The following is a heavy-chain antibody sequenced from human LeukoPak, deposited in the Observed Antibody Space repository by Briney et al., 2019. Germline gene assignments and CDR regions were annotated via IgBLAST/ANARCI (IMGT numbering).Heavy chain of an antibody. J-gene: IGHJ5*02. D-gene: IGHD2-15*01. CDR1: GYTFTGYY. Sequence: ASVTVSCKASGYTFTGYYMHWVRQAPGQGLEWMGRINPNSGGTNYAQTFQGRVTMTRDTSISTAYMEQSRLRSDDTAVYYWAMGYCRGRSCYSGWFDAWGKGTPVTVSS. CDR3: AMGYCRGRSCYSGWFDA. CDR2: INPNSGGT. V-gene: IGHV1-2*06.